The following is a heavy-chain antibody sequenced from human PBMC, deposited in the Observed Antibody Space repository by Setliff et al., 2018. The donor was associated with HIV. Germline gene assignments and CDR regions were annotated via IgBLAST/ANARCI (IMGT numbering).Heavy chain of an antibody. J-gene: IGHJ4*02. Sequence: PSETLSLTCTVSGGSISSYYWSWIRQPAGKGLEWIGRIYTSGSTYHSPSLESRVTISIDTSKNQFSLKLSSVTAADTAVYFCARGRGSSSSWPIDYWGQGTLVTVSS. CDR1: GGSISSYY. CDR3: ARGRGSSSSWPIDY. V-gene: IGHV4-4*07. CDR2: IYTSGST. D-gene: IGHD6-13*01.